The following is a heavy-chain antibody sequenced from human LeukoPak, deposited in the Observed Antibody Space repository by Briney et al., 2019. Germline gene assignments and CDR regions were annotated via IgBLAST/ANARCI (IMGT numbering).Heavy chain of an antibody. D-gene: IGHD3-10*01. V-gene: IGHV4-34*01. Sequence: SETLSLTCAVYGGSFSGYYWSWIRQPPGKGLEWIGEINHSGSTNYNPSLKSRVTISVDTSKNQFSLKLRSVTAADTAVYYCARDPYYYGSGSYSGGIFDYWGQGTLVTVSS. J-gene: IGHJ4*02. CDR1: GGSFSGYY. CDR3: ARDPYYYGSGSYSGGIFDY. CDR2: INHSGST.